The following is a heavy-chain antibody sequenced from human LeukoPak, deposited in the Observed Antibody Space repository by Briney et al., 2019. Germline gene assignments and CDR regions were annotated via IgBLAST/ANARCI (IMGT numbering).Heavy chain of an antibody. CDR2: INHSGST. J-gene: IGHJ4*02. CDR3: ARGGICSSTSCYPRY. V-gene: IGHV4-34*01. Sequence: SETLSLTCAVYGGSFSGYYWSWIRQPPGKGLEWIGEINHSGSTNYNPSLKSRVTISVDTSKNQFSPKLSSVTAADTAVYFCARGGICSSTSCYPRYWGQGTLVTVSS. CDR1: GGSFSGYY. D-gene: IGHD2-2*01.